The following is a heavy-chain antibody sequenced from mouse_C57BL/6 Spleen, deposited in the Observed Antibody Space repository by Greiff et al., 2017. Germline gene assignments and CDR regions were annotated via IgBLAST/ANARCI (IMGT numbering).Heavy chain of an antibody. CDR2: INPSSGYI. J-gene: IGHJ4*01. Sequence: QVQLQQSGAELVKPGASVKLSCTASGYTFTSYWMHWVNQGPGKGLEWIGYINPSSGYIKYTQTFKDKATLTVDKSSSTAYLQLSSLTYEDSAVYYCAREDDDYYYYAMDYGGQGTSVTVSS. CDR3: AREDDDYYYYAMDY. D-gene: IGHD2-3*01. V-gene: IGHV1-7*01. CDR1: GYTFTSYW.